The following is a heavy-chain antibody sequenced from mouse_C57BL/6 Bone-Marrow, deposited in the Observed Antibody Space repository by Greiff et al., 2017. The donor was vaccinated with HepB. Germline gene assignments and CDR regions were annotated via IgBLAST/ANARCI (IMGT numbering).Heavy chain of an antibody. J-gene: IGHJ2*01. D-gene: IGHD3-2*02. CDR2: ISSGGSYT. Sequence: EVMLVESGGDLVKPGGSLKLSCAASGFTFSSYGMSWVRQTPDKRLEWVATISSGGSYTYYPDSVKGRFTISRDNAKNTLYLQMSSLKSEDTAMYDCARLDSSGYVDYWGQGTTLTVSS. CDR1: GFTFSSYG. V-gene: IGHV5-6*02. CDR3: ARLDSSGYVDY.